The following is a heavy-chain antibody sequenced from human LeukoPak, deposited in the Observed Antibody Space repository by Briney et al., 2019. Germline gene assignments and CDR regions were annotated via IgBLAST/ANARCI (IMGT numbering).Heavy chain of an antibody. CDR1: GGSIDMTNY. J-gene: IGHJ4*02. CDR2: IAHDGTR. D-gene: IGHD2/OR15-2a*01. V-gene: IGHV4-4*02. Sequence: SETLSLTCGVSGGSIDMTNYWSWVRQAPGKGLEWIGEIAHDGTRNYNASLRSRVAMSLDRANNQFSLSLASVTAADTAVYYCTRENRPFCPFAYWGQGVLVTVSS. CDR3: TRENRPFCPFAY.